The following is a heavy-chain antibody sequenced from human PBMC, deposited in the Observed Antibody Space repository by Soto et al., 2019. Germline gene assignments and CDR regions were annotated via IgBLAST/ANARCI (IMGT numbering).Heavy chain of an antibody. CDR3: ARSWADRPTGDLYYVDY. CDR2: IYYSGTT. D-gene: IGHD4-17*01. CDR1: SDSISNGGYY. Sequence: QVQLQESGPGLVKPAQTLSLTCTVSSDSISNGGYYWSWIRQQPGRGLDWFGYIYYSGTTYYNPSLKRRVTMAVGTSKDQFDLRLSSLAAADTAGYYCARSWADRPTGDLYYVDYWGQGTLVTLSS. V-gene: IGHV4-31*03. J-gene: IGHJ4*01.